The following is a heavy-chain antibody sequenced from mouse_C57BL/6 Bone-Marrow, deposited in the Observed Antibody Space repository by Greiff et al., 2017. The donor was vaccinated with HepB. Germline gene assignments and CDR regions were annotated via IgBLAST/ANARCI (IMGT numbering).Heavy chain of an antibody. V-gene: IGHV5-17*01. J-gene: IGHJ2*01. Sequence: EVQVVESGGGLVKPGGSLKLSCAASGFTFSDYGMHWVRQAPEKGLEWVAYISSGSSTIYYADTVKGRFTISRDNAKNTLFLQMTSLRSEDTAMYYCARVRYYGSSLWYFDYWGQGTTLTVSS. CDR2: ISSGSSTI. CDR3: ARVRYYGSSLWYFDY. D-gene: IGHD1-1*01. CDR1: GFTFSDYG.